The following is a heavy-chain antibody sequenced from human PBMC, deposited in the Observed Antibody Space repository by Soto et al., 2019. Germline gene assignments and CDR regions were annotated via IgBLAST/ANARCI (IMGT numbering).Heavy chain of an antibody. CDR3: ARHHIPTTSENWVAS. CDR2: ISTYSGDT. Sequence: QVHLVQSGVEVKNPGASVKVSCQASGYTFFTYDISWVRQAPGQGLEWMGWISTYSGDTKYAQKFQGRVTMTTDTSTTTAYLELRSLRSVDTVVCYCARHHIPTTSENWVASWSQGTLVKVSS. V-gene: IGHV1-18*01. J-gene: IGHJ5*01. CDR1: GYTFFTYD. D-gene: IGHD5-12*01.